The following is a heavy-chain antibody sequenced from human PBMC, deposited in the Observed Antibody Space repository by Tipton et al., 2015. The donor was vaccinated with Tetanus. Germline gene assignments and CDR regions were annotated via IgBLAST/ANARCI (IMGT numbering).Heavy chain of an antibody. J-gene: IGHJ1*01. CDR3: ATGGYCSGTSCYEYFQY. D-gene: IGHD2-15*01. Sequence: QSGPEVKKPGSSVKVSCKASGGTFSSYAISWVRQAPGQGLEWMGRIIPILDIATNSHKFQGRVTLTADKSTSTAYMELSSLRSEDTAVYYCATGGYCSGTSCYEYFQYWGQGTLVTVSS. V-gene: IGHV1-69*04. CDR1: GGTFSSYA. CDR2: IIPILDIA.